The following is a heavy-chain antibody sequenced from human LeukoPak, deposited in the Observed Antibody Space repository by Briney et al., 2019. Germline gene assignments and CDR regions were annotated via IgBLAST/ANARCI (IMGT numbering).Heavy chain of an antibody. CDR1: GFTFSSFG. CDR2: IWYDGNNK. Sequence: GGSLRLSCAASGFTFSSFGMHWVRQAPGKGLEWVAIIWYDGNNKYYTDSVKGRFTFSRDNSKNMLYLQMNSLRAEDTAVYYCAKDQGIGDYASTDYWGQGTLVTVSS. V-gene: IGHV3-33*06. CDR3: AKDQGIGDYASTDY. D-gene: IGHD4-17*01. J-gene: IGHJ4*02.